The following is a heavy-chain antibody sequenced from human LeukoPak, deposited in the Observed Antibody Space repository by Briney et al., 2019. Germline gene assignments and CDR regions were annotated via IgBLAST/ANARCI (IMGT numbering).Heavy chain of an antibody. CDR2: MNPNSGNT. D-gene: IGHD3-22*01. V-gene: IGHV1-8*03. CDR1: GYTFTSYD. CDR3: ASWDSSGYHVFDF. Sequence: ASVKVSCKASGYTFTSYDINWVRQATGQGLEWMGWMNPNSGNTAYAQKFQGRVTITRNTSISTVYMELSSLRSEDTAVYYCASWDSSGYHVFDFWGQGSLVTVSP. J-gene: IGHJ4*02.